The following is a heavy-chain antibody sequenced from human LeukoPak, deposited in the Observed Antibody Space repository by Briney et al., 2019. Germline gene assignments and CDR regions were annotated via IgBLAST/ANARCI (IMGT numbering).Heavy chain of an antibody. V-gene: IGHV1-18*01. CDR1: GYTFTSYG. CDR3: ARDLEELGAFDF. D-gene: IGHD3-3*01. Sequence: ASVKVSCKASGYTFTSYGISWVRRAHGQGLEWMGWMRVYNGDTNHAKNFQDRVTMTTDTSTNTAYMELRSLRFDDTAVYYCARDLEELGAFDFWGQGTMVTVSS. CDR2: MRVYNGDT. J-gene: IGHJ3*01.